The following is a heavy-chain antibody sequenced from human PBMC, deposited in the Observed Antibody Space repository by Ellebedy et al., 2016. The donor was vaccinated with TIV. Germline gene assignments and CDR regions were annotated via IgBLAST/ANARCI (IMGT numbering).Heavy chain of an antibody. CDR3: AVGDAFDI. J-gene: IGHJ3*02. V-gene: IGHV4-34*01. CDR1: GGSFSGYY. Sequence: SETLSLXXAVYGGSFSGYYWSWIRQPPGKGLEWIGEINHSGSTNYNPSLKSRVTISVDTSKNQFSLKLSSVTAADTAVYYCAVGDAFDIWGQGTMVTVSS. CDR2: INHSGST.